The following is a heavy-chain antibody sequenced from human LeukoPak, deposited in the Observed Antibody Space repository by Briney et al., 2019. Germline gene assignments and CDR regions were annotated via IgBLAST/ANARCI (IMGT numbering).Heavy chain of an antibody. CDR1: GFTFSSYE. J-gene: IGHJ4*02. Sequence: PGGSLRLSCAASGFTFSSYEMNWVRQAPGKGLEWVSYISSSGSTRYYADSVKGRFTISRDNAKNSLYLQMNSLRAEDTAVYYCAGGDSSGYYPIDYWGQGTLVTVSS. CDR2: ISSSGSTR. CDR3: AGGDSSGYYPIDY. V-gene: IGHV3-48*03. D-gene: IGHD3-22*01.